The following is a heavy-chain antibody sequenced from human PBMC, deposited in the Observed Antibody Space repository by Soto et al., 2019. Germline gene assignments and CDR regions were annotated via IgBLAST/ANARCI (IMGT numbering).Heavy chain of an antibody. D-gene: IGHD2-2*01. CDR1: GGTFSSYT. V-gene: IGHV1-69*02. J-gene: IGHJ3*02. CDR2: IIPILGIA. CDR3: ARGADIVVVPAAHDAFDI. Sequence: ASVKVSCKASGGTFSSYTISWVRQAPGQGLEWMGRIIPILGIANYAQKFQGRVTITADKSTSTAYMELSSLRSEDTAVYYCARGADIVVVPAAHDAFDIWGQGTMVTVSS.